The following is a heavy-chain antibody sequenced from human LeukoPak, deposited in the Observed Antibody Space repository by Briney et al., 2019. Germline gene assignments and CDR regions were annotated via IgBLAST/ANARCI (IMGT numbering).Heavy chain of an antibody. CDR3: ASIAAADSPIDY. CDR1: GGTSSSYA. V-gene: IGHV1-69*10. CDR2: IIPILGIA. D-gene: IGHD6-13*01. Sequence: EASVKVSCKASGGTSSSYAISWVRQAPGQGLEWMGRIIPILGIANSAQKFQGRVTITADKPTSTAYMELSSLRSEDTAVYYCASIAAADSPIDYWGQGTLVTVSS. J-gene: IGHJ4*02.